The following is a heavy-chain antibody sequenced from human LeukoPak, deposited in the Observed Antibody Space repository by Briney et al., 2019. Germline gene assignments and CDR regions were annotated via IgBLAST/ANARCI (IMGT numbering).Heavy chain of an antibody. Sequence: GASVKVSCKASGYTFTSYGISWVRQAPGQGLEWMGWISAYNGNTNYAQKLQGRVTMTTDTSTSTAYMELRSLRSDDTAVYYCARDRKDVNRWYQDYYYGMDVWGQGTTVTVSS. D-gene: IGHD6-13*01. CDR2: ISAYNGNT. CDR3: ARDRKDVNRWYQDYYYGMDV. CDR1: GYTFTSYG. V-gene: IGHV1-18*01. J-gene: IGHJ6*02.